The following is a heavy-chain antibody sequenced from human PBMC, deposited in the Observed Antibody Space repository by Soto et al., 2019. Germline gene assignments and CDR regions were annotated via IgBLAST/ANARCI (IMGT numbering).Heavy chain of an antibody. V-gene: IGHV4-39*01. CDR2: IYYSGTT. CDR1: GGSISSSSYY. Sequence: PSETLSLTCTVSGGSISSSSYYWGWIRQPPGKGLEWIGSIYYSGTTYYNPSLKSRVTISVDTSKNQFSLKLSSVTAADTAVYYCARVGEIYGDYNYWGQGTLVTVSS. CDR3: ARVGEIYGDYNY. D-gene: IGHD4-17*01. J-gene: IGHJ4*02.